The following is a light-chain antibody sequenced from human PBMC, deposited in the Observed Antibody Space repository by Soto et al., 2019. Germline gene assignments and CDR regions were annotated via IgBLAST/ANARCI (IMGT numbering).Light chain of an antibody. V-gene: IGLV2-23*01. CDR1: SPAVCNSNL. CDR2: EGS. Sequence: QSVLNQPASVSGSPGQSITISSTVPSPAVCNSNLVSWYQKHPRNVPDLLLYEGSKRPSGVSHRFSGSPSGNPASLASSRLQAEDLADYYCCPYAGSQTSVFGTGTKVTVL. J-gene: IGLJ1*01. CDR3: CPYAGSQTSV.